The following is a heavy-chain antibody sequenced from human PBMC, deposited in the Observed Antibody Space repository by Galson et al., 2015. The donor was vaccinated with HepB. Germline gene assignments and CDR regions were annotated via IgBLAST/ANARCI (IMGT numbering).Heavy chain of an antibody. CDR1: GFIVSSNY. V-gene: IGHV3-53*01. D-gene: IGHD2-8*02. J-gene: IGHJ3*02. Sequence: SLRLSCAASGFIVSSNYMSWVRQAPGKGLEWVSIIYSGGSTYYADSVKGRFTFSRDISKNTVYLQMNSLRAEDTAVYYCAGVLLTENAFDIWGQGTMVTVSS. CDR2: IYSGGST. CDR3: AGVLLTENAFDI.